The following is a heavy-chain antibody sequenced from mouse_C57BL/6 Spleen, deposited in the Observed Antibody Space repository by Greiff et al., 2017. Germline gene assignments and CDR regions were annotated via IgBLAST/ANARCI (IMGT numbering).Heavy chain of an antibody. CDR2: IDPSDSYT. Sequence: QVQLQQPGAELVKPAASVKLSCKASGYTFTSYWMQWVKQRPGQGLEWIGEIDPSDSYTNYNQKFKGKATLTVDTSSSTAYMQLSSLTSEDSAVYYCARRTLYYGSSYGFAYWGQGTLVTVSA. V-gene: IGHV1-50*01. CDR3: ARRTLYYGSSYGFAY. J-gene: IGHJ3*01. D-gene: IGHD1-1*01. CDR1: GYTFTSYW.